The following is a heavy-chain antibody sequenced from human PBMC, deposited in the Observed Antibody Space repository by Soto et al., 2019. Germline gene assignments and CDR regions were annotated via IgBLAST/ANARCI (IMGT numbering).Heavy chain of an antibody. CDR2: ISGSGGST. Sequence: GGSLRLSCAASGFTFSIYAMRWVRDAPGKGLEWVSAISGSGGSTYYADSVKGRFTISRDNSKNTLYLQMNSLRAEDTAVYYCAKGVDFWSGYNWFDPWGQGTLVTVSS. D-gene: IGHD3-3*01. CDR3: AKGVDFWSGYNWFDP. J-gene: IGHJ5*02. V-gene: IGHV3-23*01. CDR1: GFTFSIYA.